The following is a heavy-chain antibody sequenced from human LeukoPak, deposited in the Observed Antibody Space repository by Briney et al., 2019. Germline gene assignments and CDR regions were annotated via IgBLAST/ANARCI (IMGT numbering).Heavy chain of an antibody. CDR2: INTNTGNP. CDR1: GYTSTSYV. CDR3: ARASTPKVGATIYYFDY. D-gene: IGHD1-26*01. J-gene: IGHJ4*02. V-gene: IGHV7-4-1*02. Sequence: GASVKVSCKASGYTSTSYVLNWVRQAPGQGLECMGWINTNTGNPTYAQGFTGRFVFSLDTSVSTAYLQISSLKAEDTALYYCARASTPKVGATIYYFDYWGQGTLVTVSS.